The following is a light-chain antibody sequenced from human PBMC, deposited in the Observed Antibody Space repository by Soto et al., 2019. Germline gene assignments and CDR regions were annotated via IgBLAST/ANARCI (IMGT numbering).Light chain of an antibody. CDR3: QHYNNWPWT. Sequence: EIVITQAPATLSVSPGERATLSCRASQSVGSNLAWYQQKPDQAPRLLISGASTRATSIPARFSGSGSGTEFTLTISSLQSEDFAVYYCQHYNNWPWTFGQGTKVDIK. V-gene: IGKV3-15*01. J-gene: IGKJ1*01. CDR1: QSVGSN. CDR2: GAS.